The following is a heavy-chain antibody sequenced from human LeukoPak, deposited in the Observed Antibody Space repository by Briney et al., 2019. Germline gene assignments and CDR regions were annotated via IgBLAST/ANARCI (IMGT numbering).Heavy chain of an antibody. V-gene: IGHV4-59*01. D-gene: IGHD1-7*01. Sequence: SETLSLTCTVSGGFISSYYWSWIRQPPGKGLEWIGYIYYSGSTKYNPSLKSRVTISVDASKTQFSLKLNSVTAADTAVYYCARGSRELYYFDYWGQGTLVTVSS. CDR1: GGFISSYY. CDR2: IYYSGST. CDR3: ARGSRELYYFDY. J-gene: IGHJ4*02.